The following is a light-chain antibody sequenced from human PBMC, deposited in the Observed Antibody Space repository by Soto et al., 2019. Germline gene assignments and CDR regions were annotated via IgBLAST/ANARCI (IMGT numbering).Light chain of an antibody. CDR1: KGIISL. V-gene: IGKV1-12*01. J-gene: IGKJ5*01. CDR2: AXS. Sequence: IQMLKSPPFVSAFVXDRVPITSLASKGIISLLAXXQQXXGXPPKXXXDAXSRLQGGGPLRLSGSGSGTEFTLSISSLHPEDAAKYYCQQLDSVPRTVGQGTRLEI. CDR3: QQLDSVPRT.